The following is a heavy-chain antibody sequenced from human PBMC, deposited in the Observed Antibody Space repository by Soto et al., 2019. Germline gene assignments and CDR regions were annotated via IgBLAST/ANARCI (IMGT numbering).Heavy chain of an antibody. CDR2: IYSAGST. J-gene: IGHJ4*02. Sequence: VGSLRLSCAASVLTVSSSYMSWVRHSPGKCLQWVSVIYSAGSTYYANSVKGRFTISRDISTNMVYLQMSSLTDEDTAVYYCASARATVYSRGICFDIWCQGSLCTVAS. CDR3: ASARATVYSRGICFDI. CDR1: VLTVSSSY. D-gene: IGHD5-18*01. V-gene: IGHV3-53*01.